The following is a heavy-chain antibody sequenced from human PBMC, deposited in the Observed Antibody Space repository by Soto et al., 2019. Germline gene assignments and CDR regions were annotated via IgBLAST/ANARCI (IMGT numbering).Heavy chain of an antibody. CDR1: GFTFSSYA. D-gene: IGHD4-17*01. CDR3: AKVGGTTVTTDYYYYMDV. Sequence: GGSLRLSCAASGFTFSSYAMSWVRQAPGKGLEWVSAISGSGGSTYYADSVKGRFTISRDNSKNTLYLQMNSLRAEDTAVYYCAKVGGTTVTTDYYYYMDVWGKGTTVTVSS. V-gene: IGHV3-23*01. J-gene: IGHJ6*03. CDR2: ISGSGGST.